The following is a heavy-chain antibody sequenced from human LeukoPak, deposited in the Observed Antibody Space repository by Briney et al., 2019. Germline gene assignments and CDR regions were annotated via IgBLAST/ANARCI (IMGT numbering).Heavy chain of an antibody. D-gene: IGHD6-19*01. Sequence: ASVKVSCKASGYTFNGYYIHWVRQAPGQGLEGMGWINPNSGGTNYAQKFQGRVTMTRDTSISTAYMELSRLRSDDTAVFYCATSSGWKSNIDYWGQGTLVTVSS. V-gene: IGHV1-2*02. J-gene: IGHJ4*02. CDR2: INPNSGGT. CDR1: GYTFNGYY. CDR3: ATSSGWKSNIDY.